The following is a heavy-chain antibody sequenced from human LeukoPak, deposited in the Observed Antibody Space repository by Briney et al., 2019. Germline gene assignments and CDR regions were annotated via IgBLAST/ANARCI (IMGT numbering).Heavy chain of an antibody. Sequence: ASLKVSCKASGYTFTSNYIHWVRRAPGQGLEWMGRINPNSGDTKFAQKFQGMVTLTRDTSVSTAYMELTSLTSADTAVYYCARDIGFRNAFNIWGQGTLVTVSP. D-gene: IGHD3-10*01. CDR1: GYTFTSNY. CDR3: ARDIGFRNAFNI. J-gene: IGHJ3*02. V-gene: IGHV1-2*06. CDR2: INPNSGDT.